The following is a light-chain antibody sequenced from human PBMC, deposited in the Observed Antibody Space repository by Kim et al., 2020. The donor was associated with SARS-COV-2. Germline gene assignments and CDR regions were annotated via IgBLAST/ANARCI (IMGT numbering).Light chain of an antibody. V-gene: IGKV3-20*01. J-gene: IGKJ2*01. Sequence: SPGESATPACAASQSVSSSYLACYQQKPGQPPRLLIYGASSRATGIPDRFSGSGSGTDFTLTLSRLEHEDFAVYYCQQYGSSPYTFGQGTKLEI. CDR1: QSVSSSY. CDR2: GAS. CDR3: QQYGSSPYT.